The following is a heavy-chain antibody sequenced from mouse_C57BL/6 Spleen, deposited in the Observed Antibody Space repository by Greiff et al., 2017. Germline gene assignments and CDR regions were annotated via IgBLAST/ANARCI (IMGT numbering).Heavy chain of an antibody. CDR3: ARRGVTTVVASRYFDV. V-gene: IGHV5-6*01. J-gene: IGHJ1*03. CDR1: GFTFSSYG. Sequence: EVQRVESGGDLVKPGGSLKLSCAASGFTFSSYGMSWVRQTPGKRLEWVATISSGGSYTYYPDSVKGRFTISRDNAKNTLYLQMSSLKSEDTAMYYCARRGVTTVVASRYFDVWGTGTTVTVSS. CDR2: ISSGGSYT. D-gene: IGHD1-1*01.